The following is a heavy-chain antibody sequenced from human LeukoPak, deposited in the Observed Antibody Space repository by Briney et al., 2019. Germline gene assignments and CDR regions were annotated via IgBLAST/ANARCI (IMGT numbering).Heavy chain of an antibody. D-gene: IGHD2-2*01. J-gene: IGHJ4*02. CDR2: IWYDGSKK. CDR3: ARAGIGSSASEFDY. Sequence: PGGSLRLSCAASGFSLSSSGMHWVRQAPGKGLEWVAVIWYDGSKKFYVDSVKGRFTISRDNSKNTVYLQMDSLRVEDTALYYCARAGIGSSASEFDYWGQGTLVTVSS. CDR1: GFSLSSSG. V-gene: IGHV3-33*01.